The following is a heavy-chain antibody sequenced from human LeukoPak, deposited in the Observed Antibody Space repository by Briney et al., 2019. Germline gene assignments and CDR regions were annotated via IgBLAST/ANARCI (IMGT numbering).Heavy chain of an antibody. D-gene: IGHD3-10*01. V-gene: IGHV4-34*01. Sequence: SGTLSLTCAVSGGSFSGYYWSWIRQPPGKGLEWIGEINHSGSTNYNPSLKSRVTISVDTSKNQFSLKLSSVAAADTAVYYCARAIWFGESRFDYWGQGTLVTVSS. CDR2: INHSGST. CDR3: ARAIWFGESRFDY. J-gene: IGHJ4*02. CDR1: GGSFSGYY.